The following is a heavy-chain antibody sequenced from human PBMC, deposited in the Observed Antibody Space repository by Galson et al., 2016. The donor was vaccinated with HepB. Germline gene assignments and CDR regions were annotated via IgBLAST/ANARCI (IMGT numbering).Heavy chain of an antibody. D-gene: IGHD3-22*01. Sequence: SLRLSCEVSGFTFRRYGMYWVRQAPAKGLEWVAPITYDGSNKYYADSVKGRFTISRDNSKNTLYLQMNSLRAEDTAVYYCAKEGCYYDSSGCGFDYWGQGTLVTVSS. V-gene: IGHV3-30*18. CDR3: AKEGCYYDSSGCGFDY. J-gene: IGHJ4*02. CDR2: ITYDGSNK. CDR1: GFTFRRYG.